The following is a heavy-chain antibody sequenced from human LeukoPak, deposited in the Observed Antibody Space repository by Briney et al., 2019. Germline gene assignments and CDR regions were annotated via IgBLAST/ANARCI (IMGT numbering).Heavy chain of an antibody. CDR3: ARAPSIAAADY. J-gene: IGHJ4*02. V-gene: IGHV4-38-2*02. CDR1: GYSISSGYY. Sequence: SETLSLTCTVSGYSISSGYYWGWIRQPPGKGLKWIGTIYHSGSTYYNPSLKSRVTISVDTSKNQFSLKLSSVTAADTAVYYCARAPSIAAADYWGQGTLVTVSS. CDR2: IYHSGST. D-gene: IGHD6-13*01.